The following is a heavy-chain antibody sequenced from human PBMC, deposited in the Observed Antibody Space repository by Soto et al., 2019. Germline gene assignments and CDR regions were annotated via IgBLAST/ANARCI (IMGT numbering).Heavy chain of an antibody. J-gene: IGHJ3*02. V-gene: IGHV3-33*06. CDR2: IRYDGSNI. Sequence: QPGGSLRLSCAASGSIFRGYGMHWVRQAPGKGLEWVAVIRYDGSNINYADSVMGRFTISRDNSKNTLYLQMNSLRAEDTAVYYCAKDRSPGDTGKYDDAFDIWGQGTMVTVSS. CDR1: GSIFRGYG. D-gene: IGHD7-27*01. CDR3: AKDRSPGDTGKYDDAFDI.